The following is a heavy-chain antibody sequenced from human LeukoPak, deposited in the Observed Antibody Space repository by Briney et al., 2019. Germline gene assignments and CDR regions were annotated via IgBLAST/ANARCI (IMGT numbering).Heavy chain of an antibody. CDR3: AGVNYDILTGYQEDY. CDR1: GGSISSSSYY. D-gene: IGHD3-9*01. J-gene: IGHJ4*02. V-gene: IGHV4-39*07. Sequence: SETLSLTCTVSGGSISSSSYYWGWIRQPPGKGLEWIGSIYYSGSTYYNPSLKSRVTISVDKSKNQFSLKLSSVTAADTAVYYCAGVNYDILTGYQEDYWGQGTLVTVSS. CDR2: IYYSGST.